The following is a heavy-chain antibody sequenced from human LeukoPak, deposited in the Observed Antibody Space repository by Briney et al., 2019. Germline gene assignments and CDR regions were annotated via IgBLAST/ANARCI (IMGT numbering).Heavy chain of an antibody. CDR1: GYTFTGYY. CDR3: ARPYCGGGSCHDYLDY. Sequence: ASVKVSCKASGYTFTGYYMHWVRQAPGQGLEWLGWINPNSGGTNYAQKFQGRVTMTRDASISTAYMELSRLRSDDTAVYYCARPYCGGGSCHDYLDYWGQGTLVTVSS. D-gene: IGHD2-15*01. J-gene: IGHJ4*02. CDR2: INPNSGGT. V-gene: IGHV1-2*02.